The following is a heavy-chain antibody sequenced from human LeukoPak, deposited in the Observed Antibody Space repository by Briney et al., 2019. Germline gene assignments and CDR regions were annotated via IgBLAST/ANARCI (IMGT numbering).Heavy chain of an antibody. CDR3: ARISSFYSFDY. CDR1: GGSISSYY. V-gene: IGHV4-59*01. J-gene: IGHJ4*02. CDR2: IYYSGST. Sequence: SETLSLTCTVSGGSISSYYWSWIRQPPGKGLEWIGYIYYSGSTNYNPSLKSRVTISVDTSKNQISLKLSSVTAADTAVYYCARISSFYSFDYWGQGTLVTVSS.